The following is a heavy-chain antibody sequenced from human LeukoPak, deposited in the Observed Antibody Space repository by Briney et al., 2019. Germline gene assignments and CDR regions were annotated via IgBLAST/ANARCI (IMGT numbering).Heavy chain of an antibody. Sequence: SETLSLTCTVSGGSISGHYWSWIRQPPGKGLECIGHIYYSGSTNYNPSLKSRVTISVDTSKNQFSLKLSSVTAADTAVYYCARGYDFWSGYGAKGYGMDVWGQGTTVTVSS. CDR2: IYYSGST. J-gene: IGHJ6*02. D-gene: IGHD3-3*01. CDR3: ARGYDFWSGYGAKGYGMDV. V-gene: IGHV4-59*11. CDR1: GGSISGHY.